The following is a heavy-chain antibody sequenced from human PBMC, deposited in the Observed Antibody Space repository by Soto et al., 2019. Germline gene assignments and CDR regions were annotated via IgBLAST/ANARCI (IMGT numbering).Heavy chain of an antibody. D-gene: IGHD3-3*01. CDR3: AKPYDFWSGYNNWFDP. CDR2: ISGSGGST. CDR1: GFTFSSYA. V-gene: IGHV3-23*01. Sequence: PGGSLRLSCAASGFTFSSYAMSWVRQAPGKGLEWVSAISGSGGSTYYADSVKGRFTISRDNSKNTLYLQMNSLRAEDTAVYYCAKPYDFWSGYNNWFDPWGQGTLVTVSS. J-gene: IGHJ5*02.